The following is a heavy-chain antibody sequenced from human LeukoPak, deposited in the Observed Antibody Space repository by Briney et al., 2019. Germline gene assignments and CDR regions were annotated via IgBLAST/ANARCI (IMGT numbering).Heavy chain of an antibody. CDR2: INPSGGST. D-gene: IGHD2-15*01. Sequence: ASVKGSCKASGYTFTSYYMHWVRQAPGQGLEWMGIINPSGGSTSYAQKFQGRVTMTRDTSTSTAYMELSSLRSEDTAVYYCARGVVVGAGFRGNWFDPWGQGNLVTVSS. CDR3: ARGVVVGAGFRGNWFDP. CDR1: GYTFTSYY. J-gene: IGHJ5*02. V-gene: IGHV1-46*01.